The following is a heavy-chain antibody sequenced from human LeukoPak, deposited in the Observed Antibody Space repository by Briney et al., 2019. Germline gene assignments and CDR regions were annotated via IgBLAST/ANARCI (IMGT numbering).Heavy chain of an antibody. CDR1: GYTFTPYG. Sequence: ASVKVSCKASGYTFTPYGITWVRQAPGQGLEWMGWISAHNGNTNFAQKLQGRVTMTTDTSTSTAYMELRSLTSDDTAVYYRARYYYDSGTYYYPFDYWGQGTLVTVSS. CDR3: ARYYYDSGTYYYPFDY. V-gene: IGHV1-18*01. CDR2: ISAHNGNT. J-gene: IGHJ4*02. D-gene: IGHD3-22*01.